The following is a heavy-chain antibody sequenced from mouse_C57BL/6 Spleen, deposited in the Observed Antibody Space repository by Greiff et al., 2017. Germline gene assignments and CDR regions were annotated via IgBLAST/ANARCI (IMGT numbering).Heavy chain of an antibody. J-gene: IGHJ4*01. D-gene: IGHD2-5*01. V-gene: IGHV8-12*01. CDR1: GFSLSTSGMG. CDR2: IYWDDDK. CDR3: ARRAWGSNYLYYYAMDY. Sequence: QVTLKVCGPGILQSSQTLSLTCSFSGFSLSTSGMGVSWIRQPSGKGLEWLAHIYWDDDKRYNPSLKSRLTISKDTSRNQVFLKITSVDTADTATYYCARRAWGSNYLYYYAMDYWGQGTSVTVSS.